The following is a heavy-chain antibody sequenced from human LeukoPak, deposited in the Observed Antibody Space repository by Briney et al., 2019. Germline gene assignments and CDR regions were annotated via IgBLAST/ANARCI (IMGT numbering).Heavy chain of an antibody. CDR1: GYTFSNYG. V-gene: IGHV1-18*01. CDR3: ARGGAGYSSSWYNWFDP. D-gene: IGHD6-13*01. J-gene: IGHJ5*02. CDR2: ISVYNGNT. Sequence: ASVKVSCKASGYTFSNYGISWVRQAPGQGLEWMGWISVYNGNTNYAQKVQGRVTMTTDTSTNTAYMELRSLRSDDTAVYYCARGGAGYSSSWYNWFDPWGQGTLVTVPS.